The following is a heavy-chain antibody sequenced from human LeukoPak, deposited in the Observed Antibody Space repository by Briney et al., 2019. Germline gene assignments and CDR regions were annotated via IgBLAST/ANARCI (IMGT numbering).Heavy chain of an antibody. J-gene: IGHJ5*02. V-gene: IGHV4-39*01. CDR2: IYYSGST. Sequence: SETLSLTCTVSGGSISNSPYYWGWIRQPPGKGLEWIGNIYYSGSTYYNPSLKSRVTISVDTSKNQFSLKLTSVTAADTALYYCAGTQNDGNWFDPWGQGTLVTFSS. D-gene: IGHD1-1*01. CDR3: AGTQNDGNWFDP. CDR1: GGSISNSPYY.